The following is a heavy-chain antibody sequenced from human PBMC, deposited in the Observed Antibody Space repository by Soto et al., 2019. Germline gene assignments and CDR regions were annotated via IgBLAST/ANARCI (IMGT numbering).Heavy chain of an antibody. J-gene: IGHJ4*02. CDR2: ISGSGGST. CDR1: GFTFSSYA. Sequence: GGSLRLSCAASGFTFSSYAMSWVRQAPGKGLEWVSAISGSGGSTYYADSVKGRFTISRDNSKNTLYLQMNSLRAEDTAVYYCAKGELLWFGESIDYWGQGTLVTVSS. CDR3: AKGELLWFGESIDY. V-gene: IGHV3-23*01. D-gene: IGHD3-10*01.